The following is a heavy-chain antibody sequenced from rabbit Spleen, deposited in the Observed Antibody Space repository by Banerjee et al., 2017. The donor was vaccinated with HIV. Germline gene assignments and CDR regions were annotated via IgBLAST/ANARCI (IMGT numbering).Heavy chain of an antibody. J-gene: IGHJ6*01. V-gene: IGHV1S45*01. Sequence: EQLEESGGGLVTPEGSLTLTCKASGVSFSDQDVMCWVRQAPGKGLEWIGCVDIGGSDFTYFASWAKGRFTISKTSSTTVTLQMTSLTAADTATYFCARDAATSFSSYGMDLWGPGTLVTVS. CDR1: GVSFSDQDV. CDR3: ARDAATSFSSYGMDL. D-gene: IGHD8-1*01. CDR2: VDIGGSDFT.